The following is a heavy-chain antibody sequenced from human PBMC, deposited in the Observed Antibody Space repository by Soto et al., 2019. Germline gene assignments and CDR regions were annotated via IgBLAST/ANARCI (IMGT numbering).Heavy chain of an antibody. CDR1: GFTFSSYW. D-gene: IGHD6-19*01. Sequence: GGSLRLSCAAPGFTFSSYWMHWVRQAPGKGLVWVSRIDTYGSATKYADAVKGRFFISRDNAENTMYLQMDSLRVEDTAVYYCARVLKSSGWDNDVFDIWGQGTMVTVSS. CDR3: ARVLKSSGWDNDVFDI. V-gene: IGHV3-74*03. J-gene: IGHJ3*02. CDR2: IDTYGSAT.